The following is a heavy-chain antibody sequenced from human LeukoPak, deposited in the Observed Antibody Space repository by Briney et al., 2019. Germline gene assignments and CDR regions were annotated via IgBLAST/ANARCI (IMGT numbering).Heavy chain of an antibody. CDR1: GYTFTGYY. J-gene: IGHJ4*02. V-gene: IGHV1-2*05. D-gene: IGHD6-13*01. CDR2: INPNSGGT. Sequence: GASVEVSCKASGYTFTGYYMHWVRQAPGQGLEWMGRINPNSGGTNYAKKFQGRVTMTRDTSISTAYMELSRLRCDDTDVYYCASGYSSSWHVLDYWGQGTLVTVSS. CDR3: ASGYSSSWHVLDY.